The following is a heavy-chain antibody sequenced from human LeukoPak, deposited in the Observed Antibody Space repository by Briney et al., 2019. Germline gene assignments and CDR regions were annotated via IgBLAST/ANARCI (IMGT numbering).Heavy chain of an antibody. CDR2: IYYSGST. V-gene: IGHV4-59*01. Sequence: SETLSLTCTVSGGSISSYYWSWIRQPPGKGLEWIGYIYYSGSTNYNPSLKSRVTISVDTSKNQFSLKLSSVTAADTAVYYCARSTGDLGHAFDIWGQGTMVTVSS. CDR3: ARSTGDLGHAFDI. D-gene: IGHD7-27*01. J-gene: IGHJ3*02. CDR1: GGSISSYY.